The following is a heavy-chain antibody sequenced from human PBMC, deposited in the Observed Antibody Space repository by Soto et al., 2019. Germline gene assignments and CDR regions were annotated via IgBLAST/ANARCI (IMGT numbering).Heavy chain of an antibody. CDR2: ISGSGGRT. CDR3: AKDLEVYCSSASCYGDAFDI. D-gene: IGHD2-2*01. J-gene: IGHJ3*02. CDR1: GFTFSGFA. V-gene: IGHV3-23*01. Sequence: PGGSLRISCENSGFTFSGFAMSWVRPAPGKGLERVSAISGSGGRTYYADSVKGRFTISRDNSKNTVYLQMNSLRAEDTAVYYCAKDLEVYCSSASCYGDAFDIWGQGTMVTVSS.